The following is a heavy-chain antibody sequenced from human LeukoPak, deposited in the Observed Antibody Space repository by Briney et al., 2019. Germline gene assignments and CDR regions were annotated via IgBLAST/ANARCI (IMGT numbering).Heavy chain of an antibody. CDR1: GFTFSNYW. CDR2: IKPDGSEK. D-gene: IGHD2-21*02. V-gene: IGHV3-7*01. Sequence: GGSLRLSCAASGFTFSNYWMSWVRQAPGKGLEWVANIKPDGSEKYYVDSVKGRFTISRDNAKNSLFLQMNSLRAEDTATYYCTRDFGSGVVVTAIVDWGQGTLVTVSS. CDR3: TRDFGSGVVVTAIVD. J-gene: IGHJ4*02.